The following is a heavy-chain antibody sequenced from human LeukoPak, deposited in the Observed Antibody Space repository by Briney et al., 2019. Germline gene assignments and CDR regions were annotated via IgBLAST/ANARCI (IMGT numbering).Heavy chain of an antibody. Sequence: GESLKISFKASGYSFTNYWIAWVRQMPGKGLEWMGILYPGDSDARCSPSFQGQVTISADKSISTAYLQWSSLKASDSAIYYCARQSPAGSGGYYYYMDVWAKGTTVTVS. V-gene: IGHV5-51*01. CDR1: GYSFTNYW. J-gene: IGHJ6*03. D-gene: IGHD3-10*01. CDR3: ARQSPAGSGGYYYYMDV. CDR2: LYPGDSDA.